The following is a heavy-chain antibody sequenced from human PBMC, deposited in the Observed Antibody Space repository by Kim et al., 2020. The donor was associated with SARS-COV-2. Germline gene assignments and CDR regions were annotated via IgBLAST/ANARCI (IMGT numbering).Heavy chain of an antibody. D-gene: IGHD6-13*01. CDR1: GGSISSSSYY. CDR3: ATYNTRGRSSSWYFDY. Sequence: SETLSLTCTVSGGSISSSSYYWGWIRQPPGKGLEWIGSIYYTGSTYDSPSLKSRVTISVDTSKNQFSLKLGSVTAADTAVYYCATYNTRGRSSSWYFDYWGQGTLVTVSS. J-gene: IGHJ4*02. V-gene: IGHV4-39*01. CDR2: IYYTGST.